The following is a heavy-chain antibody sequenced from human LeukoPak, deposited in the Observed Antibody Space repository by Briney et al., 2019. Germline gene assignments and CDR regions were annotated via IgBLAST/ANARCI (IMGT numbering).Heavy chain of an antibody. CDR1: GFIFSTSW. Sequence: PGGSLRLSCAASGFIFSTSWMSWVRQPPGKGLEWVANIKQDGSQKHYVDSVKGRFTISRDNSKNLLYLQMNSLGAEDTAVYYCVRGGYSSFDYWGQGTLVTVSS. CDR3: VRGGYSSFDY. J-gene: IGHJ4*02. CDR2: IKQDGSQK. D-gene: IGHD3-10*01. V-gene: IGHV3-7*01.